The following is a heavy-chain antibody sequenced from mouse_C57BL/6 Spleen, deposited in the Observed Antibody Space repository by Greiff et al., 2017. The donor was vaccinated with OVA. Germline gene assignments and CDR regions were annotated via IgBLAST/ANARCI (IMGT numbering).Heavy chain of an antibody. D-gene: IGHD2-1*01. CDR3: ARKGSYGTPFAY. CDR2: INPYNGGT. Sequence: EVQRVESGPVLVKPGASVKMSCKASGYTFTDYYMNWVKQSHGKSLEWIGVINPYNGGTSYNQKFKGKATLTVDKSSSTAYMELNSLTSEDSAVYYCARKGSYGTPFAYWGQGTLVTVSA. J-gene: IGHJ3*01. CDR1: GYTFTDYY. V-gene: IGHV1-19*01.